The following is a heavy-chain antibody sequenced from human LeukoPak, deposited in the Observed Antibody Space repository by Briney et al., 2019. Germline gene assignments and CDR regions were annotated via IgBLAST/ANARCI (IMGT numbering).Heavy chain of an antibody. CDR2: IIPIFGTA. J-gene: IGHJ3*02. CDR3: ARAHIAPKTAVAFDI. CDR1: GGTFSSYA. D-gene: IGHD6-13*01. V-gene: IGHV1-69*05. Sequence: SVKVSCKASGGTFSSYAISWVRHAPGQGLEWMGGIIPIFGTANYAQKFQGRVTITTDESTSTAYMELSSLRSEDTAVYYCARAHIAPKTAVAFDIWGQGTMVTVSS.